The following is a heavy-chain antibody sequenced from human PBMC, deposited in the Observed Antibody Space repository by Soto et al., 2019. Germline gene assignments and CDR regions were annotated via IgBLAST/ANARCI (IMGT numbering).Heavy chain of an antibody. CDR1: GFTFSSYW. Sequence: EVQLVESGGGLVQPGGSLRLSCAASGFTFSSYWMHWVRQAPGKGLVWVSRINSDGSSTSYADSVKGGFTISRDNAKHTLYLQMSSVRAEGTAVYYCERGRLGEFNYWGQGTLVTVSS. CDR3: ERGRLGEFNY. CDR2: INSDGSST. J-gene: IGHJ4*02. D-gene: IGHD3-16*01. V-gene: IGHV3-74*01.